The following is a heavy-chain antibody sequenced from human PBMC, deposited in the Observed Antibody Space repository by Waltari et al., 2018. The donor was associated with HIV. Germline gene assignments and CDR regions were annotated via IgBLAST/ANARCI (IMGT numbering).Heavy chain of an antibody. Sequence: EVQLVESGGGLVQPGGSLRLSCTDSGFIFSQHWMSWVRQAQGKGLGWVANMNPLGSERYYVDSVRGRFTISRDNAEKSLYLQMNGLRAEDTAIYYCATEAWWRFDYWGQGALVTVSS. V-gene: IGHV3-7*03. CDR3: ATEAWWRFDY. D-gene: IGHD2-15*01. CDR1: GFIFSQHW. CDR2: MNPLGSER. J-gene: IGHJ4*02.